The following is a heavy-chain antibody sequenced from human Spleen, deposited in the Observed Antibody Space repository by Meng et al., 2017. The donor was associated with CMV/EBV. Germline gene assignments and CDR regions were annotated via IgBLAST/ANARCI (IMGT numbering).Heavy chain of an antibody. J-gene: IGHJ4*02. CDR1: GYTFTAYY. Sequence: ASVKVSCKASGYTFTAYYMHWVRRAPGHGLEWMGWINPNSGGIHYAQKFQGRVSMTRDTSINTAYMELTRLRSDDTAGYFCARDYGRIVGATIYYFDYWGQGTLVTVSS. CDR3: ARDYGRIVGATIYYFDY. CDR2: INPNSGGI. D-gene: IGHD1-26*01. V-gene: IGHV1-2*02.